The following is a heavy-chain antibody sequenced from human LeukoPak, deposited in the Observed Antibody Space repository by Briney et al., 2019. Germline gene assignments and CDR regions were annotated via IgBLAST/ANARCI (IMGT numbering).Heavy chain of an antibody. Sequence: GESLKISCKGSGYSFTSYWIGWVRQMPGKGLEWMGIIYPGDSDTRYSPSFQGQVTISADKSISTAYLQWSSLKASDTAMYYCARPSGSGYYRDAFDIWGQGTMVTVSS. CDR3: ARPSGSGYYRDAFDI. D-gene: IGHD3-22*01. CDR2: IYPGDSDT. V-gene: IGHV5-51*01. J-gene: IGHJ3*02. CDR1: GYSFTSYW.